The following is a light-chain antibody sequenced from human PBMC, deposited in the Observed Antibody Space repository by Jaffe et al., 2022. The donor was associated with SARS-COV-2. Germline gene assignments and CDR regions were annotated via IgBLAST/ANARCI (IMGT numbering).Light chain of an antibody. CDR2: DAS. J-gene: IGKJ1*01. CDR3: QQYGDSWT. V-gene: IGKV3-20*01. Sequence: EIVLTQSPGTLSLSPGERATLSCRASQSVRSDYLAWYQQKPGQAPRLLIYDASSRAAGIPDRFGGSGSGTDFTLTISRLEPEDFAVYYCQQYGDSWTFGRGTKVEIE. CDR1: QSVRSDY.